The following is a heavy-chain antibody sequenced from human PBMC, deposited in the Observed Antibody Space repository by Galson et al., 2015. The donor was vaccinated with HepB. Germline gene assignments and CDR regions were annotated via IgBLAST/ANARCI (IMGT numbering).Heavy chain of an antibody. CDR3: ARSSGYPRTHYYYGMDV. V-gene: IGHV3-74*01. J-gene: IGHJ6*02. D-gene: IGHD3-22*01. CDR2: INSDGSST. Sequence: SLRLSCAASGFTFSSYWMHWVRQAPGKGLVWVSRINSDGSSTSYADSVKGRFTISRDNAKNTLYLQMNSLRAEDTAVYYCARSSGYPRTHYYYGMDVWGQGTTVTVSS. CDR1: GFTFSSYW.